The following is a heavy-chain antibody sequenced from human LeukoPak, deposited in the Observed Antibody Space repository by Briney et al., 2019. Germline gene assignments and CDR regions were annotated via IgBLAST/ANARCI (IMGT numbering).Heavy chain of an antibody. Sequence: GGSPRLSCAASGFTFSSYGMHWVRQAPGKGLEWVAVIWYDGSNKYYADSVKGRFTISRDNSKNTLYLQMNSLRAEDTAVYYCARDTHYYDSSGYYRFDYWGQGTLVTVSS. CDR1: GFTFSSYG. V-gene: IGHV3-33*01. J-gene: IGHJ4*02. D-gene: IGHD3-22*01. CDR2: IWYDGSNK. CDR3: ARDTHYYDSSGYYRFDY.